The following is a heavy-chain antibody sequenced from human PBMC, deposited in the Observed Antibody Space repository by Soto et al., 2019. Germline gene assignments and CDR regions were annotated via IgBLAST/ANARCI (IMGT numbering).Heavy chain of an antibody. CDR2: IYYSGST. D-gene: IGHD2-21*01. CDR1: GGSISSGGYY. Sequence: KTSETLSLTCTVSGGSISSGGYYWSWIRQHPGKGLEWIGYIYYSGSTYYNPSLKSRVTISVDTSKNQFSLKLSSVTAADTAVYYCARGRRLRPEFDIWGQGTMVTVSS. CDR3: ARGRRLRPEFDI. V-gene: IGHV4-31*03. J-gene: IGHJ3*02.